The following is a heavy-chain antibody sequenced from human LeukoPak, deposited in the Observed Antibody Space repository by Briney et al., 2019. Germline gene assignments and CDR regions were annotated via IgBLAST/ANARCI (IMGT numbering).Heavy chain of an antibody. CDR1: GFTFSSYG. D-gene: IGHD2-2*01. CDR2: ISYDGSNK. Sequence: GGSLRLSCAASGFTFSSYGMHWVRQAPGKGLEWVAVISYDGSNKYYADSVKGRFTISRDNSKNTLYLQMNSLRAEDTAVYYCANGRYQLSFGGDYWGQGTLVTVSS. J-gene: IGHJ4*02. CDR3: ANGRYQLSFGGDY. V-gene: IGHV3-30*18.